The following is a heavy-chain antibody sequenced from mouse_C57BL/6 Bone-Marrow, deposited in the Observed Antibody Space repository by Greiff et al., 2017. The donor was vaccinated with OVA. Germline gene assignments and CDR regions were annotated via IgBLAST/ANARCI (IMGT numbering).Heavy chain of an antibody. CDR3: AREITTVVDWYFDV. J-gene: IGHJ1*03. D-gene: IGHD1-1*01. V-gene: IGHV1-76*01. CDR2: IYPGSGNT. Sequence: LVESGAELVRPGASVKLSCKASGYTFTDYYINWVKQRPGQGLEWIARIYPGSGNTYYNEKFKGKATLTAEKSSSTAYMQLSSLTSEDSAVYFCAREITTVVDWYFDVWGTGTTVTVSS. CDR1: GYTFTDYY.